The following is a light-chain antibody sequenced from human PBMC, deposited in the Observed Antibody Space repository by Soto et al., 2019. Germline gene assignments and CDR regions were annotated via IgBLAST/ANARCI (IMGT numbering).Light chain of an antibody. CDR3: MSYIASTSTHWV. V-gene: IGLV1-44*01. CDR2: SNN. Sequence: QSVLTQPPSASGTPGQRVTISCSESRSNIGSKTVYWYQHLPGTAPKLLIHSNNQRPSGVPDRFSGSKSGTSASLAISGLQPEDEADYYCMSYIASTSTHWVLGGGTKVTVL. CDR1: RSNIGSKT. J-gene: IGLJ3*02.